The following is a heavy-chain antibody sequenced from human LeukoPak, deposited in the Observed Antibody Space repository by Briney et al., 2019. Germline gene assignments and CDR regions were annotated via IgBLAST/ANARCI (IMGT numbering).Heavy chain of an antibody. CDR1: GFSLRITGAG. V-gene: IGHV2-5*02. D-gene: IGHD6-19*01. CDR3: ARLPPDQWLVNVFDY. J-gene: IGHJ4*02. Sequence: SGPTLVNPTQTLTLTCTFSGFSLRITGAGVGWIRQPPGKALEWLALIYWDDDKRYSPSLRNRLTITKDTFKNQVVLTITNVDPADTASYYCARLPPDQWLVNVFDYWGQGTLVTVSS. CDR2: IYWDDDK.